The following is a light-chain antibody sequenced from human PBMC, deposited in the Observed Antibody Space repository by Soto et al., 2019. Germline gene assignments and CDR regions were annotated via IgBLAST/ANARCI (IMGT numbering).Light chain of an antibody. V-gene: IGKV3-15*01. J-gene: IGKJ1*01. Sequence: IVGKQSPATLSVPPGDRATLSCRASQSVTSSLAWYQQKPGQAPRLLIYAASTRATGIPARFSGSGSGTEFTLTITRLQSEDLAVYYCQQSDSWTWTFGQGTKVEI. CDR2: AAS. CDR3: QQSDSWTWT. CDR1: QSVTSS.